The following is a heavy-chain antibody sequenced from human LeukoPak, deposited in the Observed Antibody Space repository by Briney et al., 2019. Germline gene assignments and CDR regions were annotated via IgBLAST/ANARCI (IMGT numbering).Heavy chain of an antibody. V-gene: IGHV3-23*01. CDR1: GFTFDHYG. CDR3: ARDERLLSFLK. D-gene: IGHD3-3*01. CDR2: ITGSGGST. Sequence: GGSLRLSCAASGFTFDHYGMSWVRQAPGKGLEWVSGITGSGGSTYYADSVKGRFTISRDNSKNTLYLQMNSLRAEDTAIYYCARDERLLSFLKWGQGTLVTVSS. J-gene: IGHJ4*02.